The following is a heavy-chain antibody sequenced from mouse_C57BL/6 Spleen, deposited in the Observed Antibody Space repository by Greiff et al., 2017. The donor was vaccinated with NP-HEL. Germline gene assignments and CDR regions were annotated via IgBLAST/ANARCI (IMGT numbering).Heavy chain of an antibody. CDR3: ARSPYYSNPDYYAMDY. CDR1: GYTFTDYY. Sequence: EVQLQQSGPELVKPGASVKISCKASGYTFTDYYMNWVKQSHGKSLEWIGDINPNNGGTSYNQKFKGKATLTVDKSSSTAYMELRNLTSEDSAVYYAARSPYYSNPDYYAMDYWGQGTSVTVSS. D-gene: IGHD2-5*01. CDR2: INPNNGGT. J-gene: IGHJ4*01. V-gene: IGHV1-26*01.